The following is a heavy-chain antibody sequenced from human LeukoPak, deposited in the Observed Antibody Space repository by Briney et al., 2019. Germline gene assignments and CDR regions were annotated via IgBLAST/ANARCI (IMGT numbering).Heavy chain of an antibody. CDR2: ISSSSSYI. Sequence: GGSLRLSCAASGFTFSSYSMNWVRQAPGKGPEWVSSISSSSSYIYYADSVKGRFTISRDNAKNSLYLQMNSLRAEDTAVYYCARDLGGSYYGAFDIWGQGTMVTVSS. D-gene: IGHD1-26*01. J-gene: IGHJ3*02. CDR3: ARDLGGSYYGAFDI. CDR1: GFTFSSYS. V-gene: IGHV3-21*01.